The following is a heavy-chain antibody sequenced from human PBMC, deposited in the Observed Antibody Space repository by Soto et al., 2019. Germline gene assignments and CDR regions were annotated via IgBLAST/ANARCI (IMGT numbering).Heavy chain of an antibody. J-gene: IGHJ6*02. V-gene: IGHV4-34*02. CDR2: INHSGGT. D-gene: IGHD3-3*01. CDR1: GGSLSGYY. CDR3: ARDRQYYRFWRTYQNEGPDGMDV. Sequence: QVQLQQWGAGLLKPSETLSLTCVVYGGSLSGYYWTWIRQAPGKGLEWVGEINHSGGTRYNSSLKSRVTISVDTSKNPVSLTLYSVTAADTAVYYCARDRQYYRFWRTYQNEGPDGMDVWGQGTKVTVSS.